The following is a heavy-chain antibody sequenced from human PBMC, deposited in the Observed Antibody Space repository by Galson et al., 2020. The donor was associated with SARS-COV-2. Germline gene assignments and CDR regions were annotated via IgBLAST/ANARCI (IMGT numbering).Heavy chain of an antibody. D-gene: IGHD6-19*01. CDR3: ARDIGNVAVAGEDY. Sequence: GGSLRLSCAASGFTFSSYSMNWVRQAPGKGLEWVSYISSSSSTIYYADSVKGRFTISRDNAKNSLYLQMNSLRDEDTAVCYCARDIGNVAVAGEDYWGQGTLVTVSS. CDR1: GFTFSSYS. CDR2: ISSSSSTI. J-gene: IGHJ4*02. V-gene: IGHV3-48*02.